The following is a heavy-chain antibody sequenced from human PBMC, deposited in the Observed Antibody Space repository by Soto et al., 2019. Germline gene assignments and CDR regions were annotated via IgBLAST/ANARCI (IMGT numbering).Heavy chain of an antibody. CDR3: AHRVLRTVFGVVTTTAIYFDF. V-gene: IGHV2-5*02. CDR1: GFSLTTSGVG. Sequence: QITLNESGPTVVRPTETLPLTCRFSGFSLTTSGVGVGWIRQSPGKAPEWLALIYWDDDKRYSASLKSTLTITKDTSTDQVVLTVSDLDPTDTATYYCAHRVLRTVFGVVTTTAIYFDFWGQGTPGAVSS. J-gene: IGHJ4*02. D-gene: IGHD3-3*01. CDR2: IYWDDDK.